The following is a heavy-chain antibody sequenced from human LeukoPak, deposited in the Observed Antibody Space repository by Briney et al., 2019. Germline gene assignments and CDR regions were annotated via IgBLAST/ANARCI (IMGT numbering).Heavy chain of an antibody. CDR3: AREGTDRYYYYYMDV. Sequence: SETLSLTCTVSGGSIRSYYWSWIRQPPGKGLEWIGYIYYSGSTNYNPSLKSRVTISVDTSKNQFSLKLSSVTAADTAVYYCAREGTDRYYYYYMDVWGKGTTVTVSS. J-gene: IGHJ6*03. V-gene: IGHV4-59*01. D-gene: IGHD3-10*01. CDR2: IYYSGST. CDR1: GGSIRSYY.